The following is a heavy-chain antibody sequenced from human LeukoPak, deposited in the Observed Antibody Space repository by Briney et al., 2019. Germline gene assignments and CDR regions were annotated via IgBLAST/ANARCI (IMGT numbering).Heavy chain of an antibody. CDR3: ARGLSGFASSLGY. J-gene: IGHJ4*02. CDR1: GFTFISYW. D-gene: IGHD2-2*01. CDR2: INSDGSST. V-gene: IGHV3-74*01. Sequence: GGSLRLSCAASGFTFISYWMHWVRQAPGKGLVWVSRINSDGSSTSYADSVRGRFSISRDNAKNTLYLQMNSLRAEDTAVYYCARGLSGFASSLGYWGQGALVTVSA.